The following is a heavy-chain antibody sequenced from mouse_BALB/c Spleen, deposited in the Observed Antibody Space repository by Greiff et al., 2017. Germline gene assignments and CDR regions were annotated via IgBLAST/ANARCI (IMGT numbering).Heavy chain of an antibody. J-gene: IGHJ2*01. D-gene: IGHD2-4*01. CDR1: GYTFTSYW. V-gene: IGHV1-5*01. CDR3: TRRCYYDSYYFDY. Sequence: DVKLQESGTVLARPGASVKMSCKASGYTFTSYWMHWVKQRPGQGLEWIGAIYPGNTDTSYNQKFKGKAKLTAVTSTSTAYMELSSLTNEDSAVYYCTRRCYYDSYYFDYWGQGTTLTVSS. CDR2: IYPGNTDT.